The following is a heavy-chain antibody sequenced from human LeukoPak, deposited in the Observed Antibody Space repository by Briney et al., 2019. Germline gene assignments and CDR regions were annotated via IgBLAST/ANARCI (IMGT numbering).Heavy chain of an antibody. CDR2: MDPSNGAT. D-gene: IGHD4-17*01. CDR1: GYTFTGSS. Sequence: GASVKVSCKASGYTFTGSSMHWVGQAPGRGLEGLGWMDPSNGATKYPQTFQGRVTLTRDTSLITAYLELSSLEIDDTAIYYCARGGPYGEFDPWGQGTLVSVSS. J-gene: IGHJ5*02. CDR3: ARGGPYGEFDP. V-gene: IGHV1-2*02.